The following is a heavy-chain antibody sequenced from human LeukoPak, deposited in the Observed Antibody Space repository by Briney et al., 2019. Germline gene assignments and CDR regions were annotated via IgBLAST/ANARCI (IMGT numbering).Heavy chain of an antibody. CDR1: GGSFSGYY. V-gene: IGHV4-34*01. D-gene: IGHD2-2*01. Sequence: PSETLSLTCAVYGGSFSGYYWSWIRQTPGKGLEWIGEINHSGSTNYNPSLKSRVTISVDTSKNQFSLKLSSVTAADTAVYYCARGRRSSTSCLGPWGQGTLVTVSS. CDR3: ARGRRSSTSCLGP. CDR2: INHSGST. J-gene: IGHJ5*02.